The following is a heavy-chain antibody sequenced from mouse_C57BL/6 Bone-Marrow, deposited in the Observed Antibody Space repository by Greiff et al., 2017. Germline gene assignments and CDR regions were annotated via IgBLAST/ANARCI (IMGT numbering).Heavy chain of an antibody. CDR3: TFPYYYDY. D-gene: IGHD1-1*01. CDR1: GFNIKDDY. Sequence: VQLQQSGAELVRPGASVKLSCTASGFNIKDDYMHWVKQRPEQGLEWIGWIDPENGDTEYASKFQGKATITADTSSNTAYLQLSSLTSEDTAVYYCTFPYYYDYWGQGTTLTVSS. CDR2: IDPENGDT. J-gene: IGHJ2*01. V-gene: IGHV14-4*01.